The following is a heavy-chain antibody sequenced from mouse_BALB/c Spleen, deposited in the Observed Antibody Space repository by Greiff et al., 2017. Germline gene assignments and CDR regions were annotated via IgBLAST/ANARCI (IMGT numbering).Heavy chain of an antibody. V-gene: IGHV2-9*02. CDR1: GFSLTSYG. CDR3: ARDNYGSSYAMDY. D-gene: IGHD1-1*01. Sequence: VQRVESGPGLVAPSQSLSITCTVSGFSLTSYGVHWVRQPPGKGLEWLGVIWAGGSTNYNSALMSRLSISKDNSKSQVFLKMNSLQTDDTAMYYCARDNYGSSYAMDYWGQGTSVTVSS. J-gene: IGHJ4*01. CDR2: IWAGGST.